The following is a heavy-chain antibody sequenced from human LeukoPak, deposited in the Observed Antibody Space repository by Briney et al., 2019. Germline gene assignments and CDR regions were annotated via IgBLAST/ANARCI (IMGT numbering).Heavy chain of an antibody. CDR2: ISSDESST. CDR1: GFTFSHHW. D-gene: IGHD1-14*01. Sequence: GGSLRLSCAASGFTFSHHWMHWVRQAPGKGLVWVSHISSDESSTTYADSEKGRFTISRDNRKNTLYLQMNSLRVEDTAMYYCTRNPDGRNWFDPWGQGTLVTVSS. CDR3: TRNPDGRNWFDP. J-gene: IGHJ5*02. V-gene: IGHV3-74*01.